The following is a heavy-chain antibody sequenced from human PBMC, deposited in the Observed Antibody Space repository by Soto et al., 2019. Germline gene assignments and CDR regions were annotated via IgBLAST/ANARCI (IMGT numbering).Heavy chain of an antibody. V-gene: IGHV1-69*06. Sequence: QVQLVQSGAEVKKPGSSVKVSCKASGGTFSSYAISWVRQAPGQGLEWMGGIIPIFGTANYAQKFQGRVTISADKSTSTAYMELSSLRSEDTAVYYCAGSSGWYPNDPFDIWGQGTMVTVSS. CDR2: IIPIFGTA. D-gene: IGHD6-19*01. J-gene: IGHJ3*02. CDR1: GGTFSSYA. CDR3: AGSSGWYPNDPFDI.